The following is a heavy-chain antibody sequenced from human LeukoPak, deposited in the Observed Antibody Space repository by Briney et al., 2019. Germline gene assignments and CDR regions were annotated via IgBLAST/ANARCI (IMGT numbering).Heavy chain of an antibody. V-gene: IGHV1-18*01. J-gene: IGHJ6*02. D-gene: IGHD6-13*01. Sequence: ASVKVSCKVSGYTLTELSMHWVRQAPGKGLEWMGWISAYNGNTNYAQKLQGRVTMTTDTSTSTAYMELRSLRSDDTAVYYCARDSSSWYPSYYYGMDVWGQGTTVTVSS. CDR3: ARDSSSWYPSYYYGMDV. CDR1: GYTLTELS. CDR2: ISAYNGNT.